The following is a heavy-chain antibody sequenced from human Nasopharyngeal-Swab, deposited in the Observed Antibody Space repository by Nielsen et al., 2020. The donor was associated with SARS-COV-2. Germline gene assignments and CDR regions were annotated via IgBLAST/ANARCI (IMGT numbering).Heavy chain of an antibody. CDR2: ISITTATI. Sequence: GESLKISCAAFGLGFSNYEMNWVRQAPGKGLEWISYISITTATIYYADSVKGRFTISRDNAKNSLYLQMNSLRAEDTAVYYCAREIPYSGHDDAFDIWGQGTMVTVSA. D-gene: IGHD5-12*01. CDR1: GLGFSNYE. CDR3: AREIPYSGHDDAFDI. J-gene: IGHJ3*02. V-gene: IGHV3-48*03.